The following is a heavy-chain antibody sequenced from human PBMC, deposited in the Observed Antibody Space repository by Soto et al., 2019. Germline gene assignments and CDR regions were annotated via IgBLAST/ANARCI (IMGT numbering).Heavy chain of an antibody. V-gene: IGHV1-46*03. Sequence: QVQLVQSGAEVKKPGASLSISCKASGYTFINYYMHWVRQVPGQGLEWMGAIDPSGDSSTTYAQNFQGRVTITRDTSTSTVYLELTSLRSEDTAVYYCARDPPSTSYGLDVWGQGTTVTVS. J-gene: IGHJ6*02. CDR1: GYTFINYY. CDR2: IDPSGDSST. CDR3: ARDPPSTSYGLDV. D-gene: IGHD2-2*01.